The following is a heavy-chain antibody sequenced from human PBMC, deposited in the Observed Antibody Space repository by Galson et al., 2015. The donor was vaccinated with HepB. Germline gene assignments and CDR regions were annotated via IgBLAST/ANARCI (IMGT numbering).Heavy chain of an antibody. CDR3: ARTRITVAAVLSFDY. Sequence: PALVKPTQTLTLTCTFSGFSLNTSGMCVSWIRQPPGKALEWLARIDWDDDEYYSTSLKTRLTISKDTSKNQVVLTMTSMDPVDTATYYCARTRITVAAVLSFDYWGQGTLVTVSS. D-gene: IGHD6-19*01. J-gene: IGHJ4*02. V-gene: IGHV2-70*11. CDR2: IDWDDDE. CDR1: GFSLNTSGMC.